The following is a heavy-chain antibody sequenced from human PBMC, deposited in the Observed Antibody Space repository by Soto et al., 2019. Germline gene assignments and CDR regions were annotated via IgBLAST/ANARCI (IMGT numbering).Heavy chain of an antibody. V-gene: IGHV4-4*02. CDR1: GGSISSSDW. J-gene: IGHJ4*02. CDR3: ARDKFDHYDSSGYYHYFDY. CDR2: IYHSGST. D-gene: IGHD3-22*01. Sequence: SETLSLTSAVSGGSISSSDWWSWVRQPPGKGLEWIGEIYHSGSTNYNPSLKSRVTISVDKSKNQFSLKLSSVTAADTAVYYCARDKFDHYDSSGYYHYFDYWGQGTLVTSPQ.